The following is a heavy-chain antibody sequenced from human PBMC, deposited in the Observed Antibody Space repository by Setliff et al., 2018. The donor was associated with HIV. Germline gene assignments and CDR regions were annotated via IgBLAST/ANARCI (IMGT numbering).Heavy chain of an antibody. Sequence: GASVKVSCKASGYTFISYGINWVRQAPGQGLEWVGWISAYNGYTNYAQKLQGRVTMTTDTSTSTAYMELRSLRSDDTAVYYCARDRRIAVAGRPDYYYMDVWGRGTTVTVSS. CDR1: GYTFISYG. D-gene: IGHD6-19*01. CDR2: ISAYNGYT. V-gene: IGHV1-18*01. J-gene: IGHJ6*03. CDR3: ARDRRIAVAGRPDYYYMDV.